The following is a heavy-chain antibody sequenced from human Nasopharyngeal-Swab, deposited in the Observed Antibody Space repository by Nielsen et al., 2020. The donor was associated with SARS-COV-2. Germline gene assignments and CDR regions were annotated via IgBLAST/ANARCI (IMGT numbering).Heavy chain of an antibody. CDR1: GFTFSSYG. J-gene: IGHJ4*02. D-gene: IGHD2-2*01. CDR3: ARGSYCSSTSCYWDY. Sequence: GGSLRLSCAASGFTFSSYGMHWVRQAPGKGLEWVAVISYDGSNKYYADSVKGRFTISRDNSKNTLYLQMNSLRAEDTAVYYCARGSYCSSTSCYWDYWGQGTLVTVSS. V-gene: IGHV3-30*03. CDR2: ISYDGSNK.